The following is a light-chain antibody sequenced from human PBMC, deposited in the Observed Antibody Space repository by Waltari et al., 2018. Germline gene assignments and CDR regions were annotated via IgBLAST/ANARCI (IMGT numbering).Light chain of an antibody. CDR3: MQALHLPLT. J-gene: IGKJ4*01. V-gene: IGKV2-29*03. CDR2: EVS. CDR1: QSLLFSDGKTY. Sequence: DIVMTQTPLSLSVTPGQPASISCKSSQSLLFSDGKTYLYCYLQKPGQSPQLLISEVSSRFSGVPERFSGSGSGTDFTLKISRVEAEDVGVYYCMQALHLPLTFGGGTKVDIK.